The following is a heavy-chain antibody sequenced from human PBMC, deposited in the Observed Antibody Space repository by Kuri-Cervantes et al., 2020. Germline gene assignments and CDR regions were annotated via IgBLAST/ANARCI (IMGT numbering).Heavy chain of an antibody. D-gene: IGHD3-9*01. V-gene: IGHV4-59*12. CDR1: GVSISSYY. CDR2: IYYSGST. J-gene: IGHJ4*02. Sequence: SETLSLTCTVSGVSISSYYWSWIRQPPGKGLEWIGYIYYSGSTNYNPSLKSRVTISVDTSKNQFSLKLSSVAAADTAVYYCATAPLRYFDWLLLPPYWGQGTLVTVSS. CDR3: ATAPLRYFDWLLLPPY.